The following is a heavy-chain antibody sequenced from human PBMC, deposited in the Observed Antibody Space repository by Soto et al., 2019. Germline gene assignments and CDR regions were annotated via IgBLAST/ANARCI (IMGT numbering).Heavy chain of an antibody. D-gene: IGHD5-12*01. Sequence: SVKVSCKASGYTFTGYYMHWVRQAPGQGLEWMGWINPNSGGTNYAQKFQGRVTMTRDTSISTAYMELSRLRSDDTAVYYCAIAYSRVVDTGRWDYWGQGTLVTVSA. CDR2: INPNSGGT. CDR3: AIAYSRVVDTGRWDY. CDR1: GYTFTGYY. V-gene: IGHV1-2*02. J-gene: IGHJ4*02.